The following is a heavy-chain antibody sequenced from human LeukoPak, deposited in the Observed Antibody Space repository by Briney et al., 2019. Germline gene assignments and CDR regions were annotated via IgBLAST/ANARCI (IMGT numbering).Heavy chain of an antibody. CDR3: ARRLSYGGDCFNDAFDI. D-gene: IGHD2-21*02. J-gene: IGHJ3*02. V-gene: IGHV4-59*11. CDR1: GGSISSQY. CDR2: IYYSGST. Sequence: SETLSLTCTVSGGSISSQYWSWIRQPPGKGLEWIGYIYYSGSTSYKPSLKSRVTISVDTSKNQFSLKLSSVTAADTAVYYCARRLSYGGDCFNDAFDIWGQGTMVTVSS.